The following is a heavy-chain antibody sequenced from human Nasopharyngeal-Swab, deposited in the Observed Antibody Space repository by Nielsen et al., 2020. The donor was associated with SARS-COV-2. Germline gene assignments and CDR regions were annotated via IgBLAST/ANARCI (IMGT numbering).Heavy chain of an antibody. CDR2: IRYDGSNK. CDR3: AKDRVIHGSGYYYMDV. CDR1: GFTFSSYG. D-gene: IGHD3-10*01. J-gene: IGHJ6*03. V-gene: IGHV3-30*02. Sequence: GESLKISCAASGFTFSSYGMHWVRQAPGKGLEWVAFIRYDGSNKYYADSVKGRFTISRDNSKNTLYLQMNSLRAEDTAVYYCAKDRVIHGSGYYYMDVWGKGTTVTVSS.